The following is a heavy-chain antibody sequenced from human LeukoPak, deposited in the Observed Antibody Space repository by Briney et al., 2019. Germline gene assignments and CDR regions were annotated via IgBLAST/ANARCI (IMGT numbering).Heavy chain of an antibody. CDR3: ARDRLAGAFDI. V-gene: IGHV4-61*02. CDR1: GASINSGSYY. Sequence: PSETLSLTCTVSGASINSGSYYWSWIRQPAGKGLEWIGRVYTSGSTNYNPSLKSRVTISLDTSKNQFSLKLSSVTATDTAVYYCARDRLAGAFDIWGQGTMVTVSS. CDR2: VYTSGST. J-gene: IGHJ3*02.